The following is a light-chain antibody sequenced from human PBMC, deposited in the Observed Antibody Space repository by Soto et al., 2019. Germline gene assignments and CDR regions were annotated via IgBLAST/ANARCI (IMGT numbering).Light chain of an antibody. V-gene: IGKV3-11*01. CDR3: QQRINWPPAYT. J-gene: IGKJ2*01. CDR1: QSVSSY. Sequence: EIVLTQSPATLSLSPGERATLSCRASQSVSSYLAWYHQKPGQAPRLLIYDASNRATGIPARFGGSGSGTDFTLSISSLEPEDFAVYYCQQRINWPPAYTFGRGTKLQIK. CDR2: DAS.